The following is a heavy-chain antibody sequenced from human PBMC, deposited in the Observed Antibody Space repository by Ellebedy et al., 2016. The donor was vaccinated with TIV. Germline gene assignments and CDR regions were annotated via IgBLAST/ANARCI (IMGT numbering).Heavy chain of an antibody. CDR3: ARSPPRPTVTTLFLNWFDP. Sequence: SETLSLXXAVYGGSFSGYYWSWIRQPPGKGLEWIGEINHSGSTNYNPSLKSRVTISVDTSKNQFSLKLSSVTAADTAVYYCARSPPRPTVTTLFLNWFDPWGQGTLVTVSS. CDR1: GGSFSGYY. V-gene: IGHV4-34*01. CDR2: INHSGST. J-gene: IGHJ5*02. D-gene: IGHD4-17*01.